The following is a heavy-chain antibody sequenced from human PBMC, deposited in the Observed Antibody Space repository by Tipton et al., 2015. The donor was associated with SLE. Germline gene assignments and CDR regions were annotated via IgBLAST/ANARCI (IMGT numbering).Heavy chain of an antibody. CDR1: GFTFSSYA. J-gene: IGHJ6*02. Sequence: SLRLSCAASGFTFSSYAMHWVRQAPGKGLEWVAVISYDGSNKYYADSVKGRFTISRDNSKNTLYLQMNSLRAEDTAVYYCARPSMSGSYGMDVWGQGTTVTVSS. CDR2: ISYDGSNK. CDR3: ARPSMSGSYGMDV. D-gene: IGHD1-26*01. V-gene: IGHV3-30-3*01.